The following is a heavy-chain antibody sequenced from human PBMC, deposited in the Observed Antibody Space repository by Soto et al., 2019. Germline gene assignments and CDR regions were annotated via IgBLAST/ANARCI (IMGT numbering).Heavy chain of an antibody. V-gene: IGHV3-23*01. CDR1: RFTFGGYA. J-gene: IGHJ4*02. D-gene: IGHD2-21*02. Sequence: PGGSLRLSCSASRFTFGGYAVSWVRQAPGKGLEWVSGITGNAANTVYADSVKGRFTISRDNSKNALYLQLNSLRAEDTAVYFCAKAARDCGGDCYSSYFDSWGQGALVTVSS. CDR3: AKAARDCGGDCYSSYFDS. CDR2: ITGNAANT.